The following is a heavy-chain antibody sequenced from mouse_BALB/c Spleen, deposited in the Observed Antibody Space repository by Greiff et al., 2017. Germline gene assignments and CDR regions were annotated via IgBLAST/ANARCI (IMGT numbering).Heavy chain of an antibody. CDR1: GFTFSSYG. CDR3: ARDPPAWLAY. CDR2: INSNGGST. Sequence: DVMLVESGGGLVQPGGSLKLSCAASGFTFSSYGMSWVRQTPDKRLELVATINSNGGSTYYPDSVKGRFTISRDNAKNTLYLQMSSLKSEDTAMYYCARDPPAWLAYWGQGTLVTVSA. V-gene: IGHV5-6-3*01. J-gene: IGHJ3*01.